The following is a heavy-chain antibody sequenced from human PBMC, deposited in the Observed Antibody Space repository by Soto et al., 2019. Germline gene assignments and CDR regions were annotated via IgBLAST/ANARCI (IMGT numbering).Heavy chain of an antibody. D-gene: IGHD4-17*01. J-gene: IGHJ4*02. CDR3: ARAYYGDYPYFDY. Sequence: QVQLQESGPGLVKPSETLSLTCAVSGGSFSSYYWSWIRQPPGEGLEWIGSIYYSGSTNYNPSLKSRVTISIDTSKSLCSLKLSSLTSADTAVYFCARAYYGDYPYFDYWGQGALVTVSS. V-gene: IGHV4-59*01. CDR2: IYYSGST. CDR1: GGSFSSYY.